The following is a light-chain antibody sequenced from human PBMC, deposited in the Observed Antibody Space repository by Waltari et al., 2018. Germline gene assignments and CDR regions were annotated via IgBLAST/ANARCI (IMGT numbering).Light chain of an antibody. V-gene: IGKV1-5*03. J-gene: IGKJ2*01. CDR3: QQYSSYGKYT. CDR1: QAIDTS. Sequence: DIQMTQSPSTLSASVGDRVTITCRASQAIDTSLARYQQKPGKAPNLLIYRSSTLEGGVSSRFSGSGSGTDFTLTISSLQPDDFATYYCQQYSSYGKYTFGQGTKLEIK. CDR2: RSS.